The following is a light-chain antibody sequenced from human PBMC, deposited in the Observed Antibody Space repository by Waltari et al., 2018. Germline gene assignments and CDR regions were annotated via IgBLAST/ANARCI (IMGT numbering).Light chain of an antibody. CDR1: QSISSY. Sequence: DIQMTQSPSSLSASVGDRVTITCRASQSISSYLNWYQQKPGKAPKLLIYAASSLQSGVPSSFRGSGSGTDFTLTISSLQPEDFATYYCQQSYSTPITFGQGTRLEIK. V-gene: IGKV1-39*01. J-gene: IGKJ5*01. CDR2: AAS. CDR3: QQSYSTPIT.